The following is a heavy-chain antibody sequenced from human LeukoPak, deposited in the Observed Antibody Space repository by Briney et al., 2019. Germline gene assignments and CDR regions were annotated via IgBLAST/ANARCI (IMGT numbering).Heavy chain of an antibody. J-gene: IGHJ4*02. D-gene: IGHD6-6*01. CDR2: IYYSGNT. CDR1: GGSISNKY. CDR3: ARFPRY. V-gene: IGHV4-59*01. Sequence: PSETLSLTCTVSGGSISNKYWSWIRQPPGKGLEWIGYIYYSGNTNYNPSLKSRVTILVDTSKNQVSLKLSSVTAADTAVYYCARFPRYWGQGILVTVSS.